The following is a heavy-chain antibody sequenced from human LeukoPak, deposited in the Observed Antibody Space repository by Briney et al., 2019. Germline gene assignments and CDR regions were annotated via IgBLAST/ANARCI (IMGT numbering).Heavy chain of an antibody. CDR1: GGSISSYY. J-gene: IGHJ4*02. Sequence: SETLSLTCTVSGGSISSYYWSWIRQPPGKGLEWIGYIYYSGSTNYNPSLKSRVTISVDTSKNQFSPKLSSVTAADTAVYYCARAATSSGWYIGYWGQGTLVTVSS. V-gene: IGHV4-59*01. D-gene: IGHD6-19*01. CDR2: IYYSGST. CDR3: ARAATSSGWYIGY.